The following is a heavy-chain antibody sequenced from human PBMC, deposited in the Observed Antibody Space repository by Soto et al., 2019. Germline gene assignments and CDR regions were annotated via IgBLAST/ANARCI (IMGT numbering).Heavy chain of an antibody. J-gene: IGHJ6*02. V-gene: IGHV4-39*01. Sequence: PSETLSLTCTVSGGSISSSSYYWGWIRQPPGKGLEWIGSIYYSGSTYYNPSPKSRVTISVDTSKNQFSLKLSSVTAADTAVYYCAAPFTGLGEFYGMDVWGQGTTVTVSS. CDR3: AAPFTGLGEFYGMDV. CDR1: GGSISSSSYY. CDR2: IYYSGST. D-gene: IGHD3-10*01.